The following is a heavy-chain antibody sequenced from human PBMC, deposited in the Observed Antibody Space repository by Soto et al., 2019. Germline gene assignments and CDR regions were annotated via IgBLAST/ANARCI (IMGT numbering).Heavy chain of an antibody. J-gene: IGHJ4*02. Sequence: VASVKVSCKASGGTFSSDAISWVRQAPGQGLEWMGGIIPIFGTANYAQKFQGRVTITADKSTSTAYMELSSLRSEDTAVYYCARDSSKNGDHYGGNPFDYWGQGTLVTAPQ. D-gene: IGHD4-17*01. V-gene: IGHV1-69*06. CDR2: IIPIFGTA. CDR1: GGTFSSDA. CDR3: ARDSSKNGDHYGGNPFDY.